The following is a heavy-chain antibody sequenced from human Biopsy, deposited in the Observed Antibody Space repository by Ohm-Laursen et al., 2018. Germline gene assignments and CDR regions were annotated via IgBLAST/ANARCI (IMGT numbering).Heavy chain of an antibody. CDR1: GGSLNNHY. D-gene: IGHD3-22*01. Sequence: GTLSLTCSVSGGSLNNHYWSWIRQSPGKGLEWIAYIYTSGRTNYNPSLKSRITVSVDTSKNQLSLTGTSVTATDTAMYYCARHDRSGYWGLDYWGQGALVTVSA. CDR3: ARHDRSGYWGLDY. CDR2: IYTSGRT. V-gene: IGHV4-4*08. J-gene: IGHJ4*02.